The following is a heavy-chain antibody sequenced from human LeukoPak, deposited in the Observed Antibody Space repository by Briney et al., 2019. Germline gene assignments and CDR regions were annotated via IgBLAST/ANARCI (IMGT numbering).Heavy chain of an antibody. CDR1: GGSISSGSYH. J-gene: IGHJ6*03. V-gene: IGHV4-61*02. CDR2: IYTSGST. CDR3: ARDSRHEYGGNSRLDYYYYMDV. D-gene: IGHD4-23*01. Sequence: SETLSLTCTVSGGSISSGSYHWSWIRQPAGKGLEWIGRIYTSGSTNYNPSLKSRVTISVDTSKNQFSLKLSSVTAADTAVYYCARDSRHEYGGNSRLDYYYYMDVWGKGTTVTVSS.